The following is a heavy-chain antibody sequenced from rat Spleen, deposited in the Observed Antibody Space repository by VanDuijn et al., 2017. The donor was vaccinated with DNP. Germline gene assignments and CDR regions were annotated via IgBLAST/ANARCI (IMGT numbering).Heavy chain of an antibody. V-gene: IGHV2-30*01. CDR2: IWTGGST. Sequence: QVQLKESGPGLVQPSQTLSLTCTVSGFSLTSYNVHWVRQPTGKGLEWMGIIWTGGSTDYNSALKSRLSISRDTSESQVFLSLNSLQTEDTATYYCARALPGFNYVGPMEAWGQGTSVTVSS. CDR1: GFSLTSYN. CDR3: ARALPGFNYVGPMEA. D-gene: IGHD1-4*01. J-gene: IGHJ4*01.